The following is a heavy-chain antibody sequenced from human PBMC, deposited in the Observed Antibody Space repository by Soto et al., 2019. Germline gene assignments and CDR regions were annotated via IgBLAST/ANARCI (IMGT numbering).Heavy chain of an antibody. CDR1: GFTFSSYS. Sequence: PGGSLRLSCAASGFTFSSYSMNWVRQAPGKGLEWVSSISSSSSYRYYADSVKGRFTISRDNAKNSLYLQMTRLRAEDTAVYYCERVSGSYDLNYWGQGTLVTVSS. D-gene: IGHD1-26*01. J-gene: IGHJ4*02. CDR3: ERVSGSYDLNY. V-gene: IGHV3-21*01. CDR2: ISSSSSYR.